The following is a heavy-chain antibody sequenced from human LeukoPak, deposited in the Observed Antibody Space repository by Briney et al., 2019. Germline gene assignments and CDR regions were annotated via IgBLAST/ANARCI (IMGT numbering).Heavy chain of an antibody. V-gene: IGHV3-9*01. Sequence: GRSLRLSCAAAGFNFDEYAMHWVRQVPGKGLEWVSGITWNSDTLGYADSVKGRFTISRDNAKNSLYLQMNSLRAGNTAVYYCARLDLNLDAFDIWGQGTMVTVSS. CDR3: ARLDLNLDAFDI. J-gene: IGHJ3*02. D-gene: IGHD1-7*01. CDR1: GFNFDEYA. CDR2: ITWNSDTL.